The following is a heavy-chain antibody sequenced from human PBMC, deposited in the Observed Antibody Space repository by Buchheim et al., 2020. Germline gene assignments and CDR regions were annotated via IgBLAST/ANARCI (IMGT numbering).Heavy chain of an antibody. V-gene: IGHV3-30*18. CDR2: ASYDGSNR. CDR3: AKERLSGIYYFDS. D-gene: IGHD1-26*01. Sequence: QVHLVESGGGVVQPGRSLRLSCKASGFTFTSYCMHWVRQTPGKGLEWVAGASYDGSNRHYLDSVKGRFTVSRDNSMKTLFLEMNSLRAEDTAVYYCAKERLSGIYYFDSWGQGTL. CDR1: GFTFTSYC. J-gene: IGHJ4*02.